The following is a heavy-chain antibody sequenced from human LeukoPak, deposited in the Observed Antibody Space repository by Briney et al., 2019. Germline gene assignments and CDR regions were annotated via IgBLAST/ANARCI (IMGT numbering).Heavy chain of an antibody. V-gene: IGHV4-59*08. D-gene: IGHD5-18*01. Sequence: SETLSLTCTVSGGSISSYDWSWIRRPPGKGLEWIGYIYYSGSTNYNPSLKSRVTISVDTSKNQFSLKLSSVTAADTAVYYCARRRVDTAMVTVAFDIWGQGTMVTVSS. CDR3: ARRRVDTAMVTVAFDI. CDR2: IYYSGST. CDR1: GGSISSYD. J-gene: IGHJ3*02.